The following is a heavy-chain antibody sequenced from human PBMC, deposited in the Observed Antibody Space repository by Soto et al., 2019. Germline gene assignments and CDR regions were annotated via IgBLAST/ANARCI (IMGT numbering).Heavy chain of an antibody. D-gene: IGHD3-22*01. CDR2: IIPIFGTA. V-gene: IGHV1-69*01. J-gene: IGHJ5*02. CDR3: ARAPIDSSGYYETPTVCWFDP. Sequence: QVQLVQSGAEVKKPGSSVKVSCKASGGTFSSYAISWVRQAPGQGLEWMGGIIPIFGTANYAQKFQGRVTITEDESTSTAYMELSSLGSEDTAVYYCARAPIDSSGYYETPTVCWFDPWGQGTLVTVSS. CDR1: GGTFSSYA.